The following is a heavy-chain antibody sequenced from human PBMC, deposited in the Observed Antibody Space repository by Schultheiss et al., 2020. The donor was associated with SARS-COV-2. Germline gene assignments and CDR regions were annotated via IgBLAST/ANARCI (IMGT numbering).Heavy chain of an antibody. V-gene: IGHV4-34*01. CDR1: GGSFSGYY. J-gene: IGHJ5*02. Sequence: SETLSLTCAVYGGSFSGYYWSWIRQPPGKGLEWIGEINDSGSTNYNPSLKSRVTISVDTSKNQFSLKLSSVTAADTAVYYCARPKKNSNWFDPWGQGTLVTVSS. D-gene: IGHD1-7*01. CDR3: ARPKKNSNWFDP. CDR2: INDSGST.